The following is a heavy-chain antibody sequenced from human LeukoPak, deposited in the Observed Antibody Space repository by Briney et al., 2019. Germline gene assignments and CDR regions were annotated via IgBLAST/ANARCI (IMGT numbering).Heavy chain of an antibody. CDR3: AREKTHYQLLSHYYSNYMDV. D-gene: IGHD2-2*01. Sequence: PGGSLRLSCAASGFTLSSYAMSWVRQAPGKGLEWVSAISGSGGSTYYADSVKGRFTISRDNSKNTLYLQMNSLRAEDTAAYYCAREKTHYQLLSHYYSNYMDVWGKGTTVTISS. V-gene: IGHV3-23*01. CDR1: GFTLSSYA. CDR2: ISGSGGST. J-gene: IGHJ6*03.